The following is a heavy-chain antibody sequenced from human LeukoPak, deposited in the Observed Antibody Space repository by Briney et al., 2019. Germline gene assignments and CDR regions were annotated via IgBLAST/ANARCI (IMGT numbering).Heavy chain of an antibody. CDR2: IYYSGST. V-gene: IGHV4-59*01. D-gene: IGHD4-17*01. J-gene: IGHJ4*02. CDR1: GGSISSYY. CDR3: ARGAYGDYAY. Sequence: SETLSLTCTVSGGSISSYYWSWIRQPPGKGLEWTGYIYYSGSTNYNPSLKSRVTISVDTSKNQFSLKLSSVTAADTAVYYCARGAYGDYAYWGQGTLVTVSS.